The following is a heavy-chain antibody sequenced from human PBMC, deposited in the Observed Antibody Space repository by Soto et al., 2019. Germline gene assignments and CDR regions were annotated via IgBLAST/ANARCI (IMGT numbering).Heavy chain of an antibody. CDR2: IIPIFGTA. V-gene: IGHV1-69*13. CDR1: GGTFSSYA. D-gene: IGHD6-6*01. J-gene: IGHJ6*02. CDR3: ARSAPAGQLVLWGLYYYGMDV. Sequence: ASVKVSCKASGGTFSSYAISWVRQAPGQGLEWMGGIIPIFGTANYAQKFQGRVTITADESTSTAYMELSSLRSEDTAVYYCARSAPAGQLVLWGLYYYGMDVWGQGTTVTVSS.